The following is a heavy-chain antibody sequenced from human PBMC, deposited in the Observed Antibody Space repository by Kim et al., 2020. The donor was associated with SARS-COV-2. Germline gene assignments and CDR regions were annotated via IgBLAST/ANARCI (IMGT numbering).Heavy chain of an antibody. CDR3: AKMGVGQGSSGDDF. CDR1: GFTFSSYA. Sequence: GGSLRLSCAASGFTFSSYAMSWVRQAPGKGLEWVSAISGSGGRTYYADSVKGRFTISRDKSKNTLYLQLNSLRAEDTAVYYCAKMGVGQGSSGDDFWGQGALAPVCS. D-gene: IGHD3-22*01. J-gene: IGHJ4*02. V-gene: IGHV3-23*01. CDR2: ISGSGGRT.